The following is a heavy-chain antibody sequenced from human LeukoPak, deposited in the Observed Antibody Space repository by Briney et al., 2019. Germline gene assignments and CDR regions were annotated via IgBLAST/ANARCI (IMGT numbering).Heavy chain of an antibody. CDR3: ARLASAKLELRYFDY. CDR2: IYPGDSDT. J-gene: IGHJ4*02. V-gene: IGHV5-51*01. CDR1: GYSFTSYW. D-gene: IGHD1-7*01. Sequence: GESLKISCKGSGYSFTSYWIGWVRQMPGKGLEWMGIIYPGDSDTRYSPSFQGQVTISADKSISTAYLQWSSLKASDTAMYYCARLASAKLELRYFDYWGQGTLVTVSS.